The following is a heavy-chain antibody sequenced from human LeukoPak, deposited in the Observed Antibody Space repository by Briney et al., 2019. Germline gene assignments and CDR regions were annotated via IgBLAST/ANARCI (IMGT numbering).Heavy chain of an antibody. CDR3: ARSPKTILWFGEVPGWFDP. D-gene: IGHD3-10*01. J-gene: IGHJ5*02. CDR2: IYSSGST. Sequence: KASETLSLTCSVSGVSISSGSNYWGWIRQPPGKTLEWIGSIYSSGSTYYNSSLKSRVIILIDTSKNQFSLKLSSVTAADTAVYYCARSPKTILWFGEVPGWFDPWGQGTLVTVSS. V-gene: IGHV4-39*07. CDR1: GVSISSGSNY.